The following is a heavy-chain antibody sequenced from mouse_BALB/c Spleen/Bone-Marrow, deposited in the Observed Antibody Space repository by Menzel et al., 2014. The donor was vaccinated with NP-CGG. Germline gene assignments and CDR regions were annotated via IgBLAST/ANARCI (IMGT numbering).Heavy chain of an antibody. D-gene: IGHD1-1*01. CDR1: GFSLTSYG. V-gene: IGHV2-9*02. J-gene: IGHJ4*01. CDR2: IWAGGST. Sequence: VKVVESGPGLVAPSQSLSITCAVSGFSLTSYGVHWVRQPPGKGLEWLGVIWAGGSTNFNSALMSRLSISKDNSKSQVFLKMNSLQTDDTAMYYCARDYYGSLYAMDYWGQGTLVTVSS. CDR3: ARDYYGSLYAMDY.